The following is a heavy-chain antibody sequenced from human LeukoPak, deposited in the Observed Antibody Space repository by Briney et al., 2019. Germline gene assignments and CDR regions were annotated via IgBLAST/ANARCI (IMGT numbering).Heavy chain of an antibody. V-gene: IGHV4-38-2*01. CDR2: IYHSGST. Sequence: PSETLSLTCAVSGYSISSGYYWGWIRQPPGKGLEWIGSIYHSGSTYYNPSLKSRVTILVDTSKNQSSLKLSSMTAADTAVYYCARQSMATAVGYWGQGTLVTVSS. J-gene: IGHJ4*02. CDR3: ARQSMATAVGY. CDR1: GYSISSGYY. D-gene: IGHD5-24*01.